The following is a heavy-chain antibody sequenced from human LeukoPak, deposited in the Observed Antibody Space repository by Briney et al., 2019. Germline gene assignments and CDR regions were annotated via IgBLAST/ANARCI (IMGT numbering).Heavy chain of an antibody. Sequence: SETLSLTCTVSGGSISSSSYYWGWLRQPPGKGLEWIGSIHYSGSTYYNPSLKSRVTISVDTSKNQFSLKVHSVTAADTAAYYCARGSPYHNWGQGTLVTVSS. CDR3: ARGSPYHN. D-gene: IGHD2-15*01. CDR1: GGSISSSSYY. CDR2: IHYSGST. V-gene: IGHV4-39*01. J-gene: IGHJ4*02.